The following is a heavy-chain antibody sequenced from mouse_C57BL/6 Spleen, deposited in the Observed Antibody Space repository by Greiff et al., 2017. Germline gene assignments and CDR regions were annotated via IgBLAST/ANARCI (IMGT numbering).Heavy chain of an antibody. CDR1: GYTFTSYW. V-gene: IGHV1-61*01. Sequence: QVQLQQPGAELVRPGSSVKLSCKASGYTFTSYWMDWVKQRPGQGLEWIGNIYPSDSETHYNQKFKDKATLTVDKSSSTAYMQLSSLTSEDSAVYYCARSYYSNYGYPHFDYWGQGTTLTVSS. D-gene: IGHD2-5*01. J-gene: IGHJ2*01. CDR2: IYPSDSET. CDR3: ARSYYSNYGYPHFDY.